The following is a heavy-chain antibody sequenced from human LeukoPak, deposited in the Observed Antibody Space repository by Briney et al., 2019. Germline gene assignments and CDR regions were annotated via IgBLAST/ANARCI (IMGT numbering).Heavy chain of an antibody. V-gene: IGHV4-59*01. CDR3: ARERPGYGDFWRGYQSYSFDY. D-gene: IGHD3-3*01. J-gene: IGHJ4*02. CDR2: IYYSGST. Sequence: SETLSLTCTVSGVSISSFYWSWIRQPPGKGLEWIGYIYYSGSTNYNPSLKSRVTISVDTSKNQFSLDLSSVTAADTAVYYCARERPGYGDFWRGYQSYSFDYWGQGILVTVSS. CDR1: GVSISSFY.